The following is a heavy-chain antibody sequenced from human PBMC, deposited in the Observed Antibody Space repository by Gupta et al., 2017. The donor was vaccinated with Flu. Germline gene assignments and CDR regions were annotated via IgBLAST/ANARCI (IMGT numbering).Heavy chain of an antibody. CDR3: ASHKDYPVVADY. J-gene: IGHJ4*02. V-gene: IGHV1-2*02. Sequence: QVRLEQSGGEVKKPGASVKVSCKTSGYTLTGHFVHWVRQAPGQGLEWVGWINPKSGETKYAEKFQGRVTLTRDTSTSSFYMDLRGLRSDDTAVYFCASHKDYPVVADYLGQGTLVSVS. CDR1: GYTLTGHF. D-gene: IGHD2-15*01. CDR2: INPKSGET.